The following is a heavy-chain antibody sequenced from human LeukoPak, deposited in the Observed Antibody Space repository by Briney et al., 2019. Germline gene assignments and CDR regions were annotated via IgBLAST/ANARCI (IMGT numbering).Heavy chain of an antibody. CDR3: ARGRNGYENWFDP. J-gene: IGHJ5*02. V-gene: IGHV3-30-3*01. Sequence: GGSLRLSCAASGFPFSGYWMTWVRQAPGKGLEWVAVISYDGTNKYYADSVKGRFTISRDNSKNMLYLQMNSLRAEDTAVYYCARGRNGYENWFDPWGQGTLVTVSS. CDR2: ISYDGTNK. CDR1: GFPFSGYW. D-gene: IGHD5-12*01.